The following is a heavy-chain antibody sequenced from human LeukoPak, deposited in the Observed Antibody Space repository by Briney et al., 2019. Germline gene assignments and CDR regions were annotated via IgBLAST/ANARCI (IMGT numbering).Heavy chain of an antibody. J-gene: IGHJ5*02. D-gene: IGHD6-19*01. CDR3: ARDTESSYNWFDP. CDR2: INQGESEK. CDR1: GFTLSSYW. V-gene: IGHV3-7*01. Sequence: PGGSLRLSCAASGFTLSSYWMSWVRQAPGKGLEWVANINQGESEKSYVDSVKGRFTISRDNAKNSLYLQMNSLRAEDTGVYYCARDTESSYNWFDPWGRGTLVTVSS.